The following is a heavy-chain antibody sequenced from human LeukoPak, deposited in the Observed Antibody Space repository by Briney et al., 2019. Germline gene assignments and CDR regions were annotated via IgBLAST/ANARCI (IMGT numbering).Heavy chain of an antibody. Sequence: SETLSLTCTVSGGPISSYYWSWIRQPPGKGLEWIGYIYYSGSTNYNPSLKSRVTISVDTSKNQFPLKLSSVTAADTAVYYCAGGEPEWVVTAIRDAFDIWGQGTMVTVSS. CDR3: AGGEPEWVVTAIRDAFDI. D-gene: IGHD2-21*02. CDR2: IYYSGST. J-gene: IGHJ3*02. CDR1: GGPISSYY. V-gene: IGHV4-59*08.